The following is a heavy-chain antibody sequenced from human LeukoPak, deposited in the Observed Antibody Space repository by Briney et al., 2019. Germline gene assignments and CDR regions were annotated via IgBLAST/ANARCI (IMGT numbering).Heavy chain of an antibody. CDR3: ARHGLYQDYGY. J-gene: IGHJ4*02. CDR2: VYYSGNT. V-gene: IGHV4-39*01. Sequence: SETLSLTCTVSGGSISSSSSFWAWIRQPPGKGLEWIGNVYYSGNTHYNPSLKSRVTISLDTSKNQFPLRLTSVTAADTAVYYCARHGLYQDYGYWGQGTLVTVSS. D-gene: IGHD3-16*01. CDR1: GGSISSSSSF.